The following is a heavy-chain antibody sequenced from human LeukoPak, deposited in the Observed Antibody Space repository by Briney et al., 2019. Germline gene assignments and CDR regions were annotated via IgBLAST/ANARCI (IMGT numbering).Heavy chain of an antibody. CDR3: ARGPPRGKYYYMDV. CDR2: IGTASDT. D-gene: IGHD1-1*01. V-gene: IGHV3-13*01. Sequence: GGSLRLSCAASGFTFSSFDMPWVRQPTGQGLEWVSTIGTASDTYYPGSVEGRFTLSRDNAKNSLYLQMNSLTAGHTAVYYCARGPPRGKYYYMDVWGKGTTVTVSS. CDR1: GFTFSSFD. J-gene: IGHJ6*03.